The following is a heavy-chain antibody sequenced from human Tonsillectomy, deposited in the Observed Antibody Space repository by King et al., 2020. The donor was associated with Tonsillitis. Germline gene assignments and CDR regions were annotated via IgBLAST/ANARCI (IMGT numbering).Heavy chain of an antibody. CDR1: GFTFSSYW. Sequence: VQLVESGGGLVQPGGSLRLSCAASGFTFSSYWMSLVRQAPGKGLEWVANIKKDGSEKYYVASVKGRFTISRDNAKNSLSLQMNSLRADDTAVYYCARAPSLRCFVCLYFDFRGQGTLVTVSS. CDR3: ARAPSLRCFVCLYFDF. CDR2: IKKDGSEK. V-gene: IGHV3-7*01. J-gene: IGHJ4*02. D-gene: IGHD3-9*01.